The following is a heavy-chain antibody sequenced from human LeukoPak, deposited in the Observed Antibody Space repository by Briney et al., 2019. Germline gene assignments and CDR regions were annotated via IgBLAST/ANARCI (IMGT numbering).Heavy chain of an antibody. D-gene: IGHD2-21*01. CDR3: AREGSWVDSHYFDY. CDR2: IYYSGST. Sequence: SETLSLTCTVSGGSISSYYWSWIRQPPEKGLEWIGYIYYSGSTNYNPSLKSRVTISVDTSKNQFSLKLSSVTAADTAVYYGAREGSWVDSHYFDYWGQGTLVTLSS. V-gene: IGHV4-59*01. J-gene: IGHJ4*02. CDR1: GGSISSYY.